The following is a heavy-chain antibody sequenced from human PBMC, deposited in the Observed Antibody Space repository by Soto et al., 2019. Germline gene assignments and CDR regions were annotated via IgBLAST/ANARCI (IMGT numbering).Heavy chain of an antibody. CDR2: INHSGST. Sequence: PSETLSLTCTVSGGSISSNDFYSSWIRQPPGKGLEWIGEINHSGSTNYNPSLKSRVTISVDTSKNQFSLKLSSVTAADTAVYYCARSYCSSTSCQYNWFDPWGQGTLVTVSS. CDR1: GGSISSNDFY. CDR3: ARSYCSSTSCQYNWFDP. J-gene: IGHJ5*02. D-gene: IGHD2-2*01. V-gene: IGHV4-39*07.